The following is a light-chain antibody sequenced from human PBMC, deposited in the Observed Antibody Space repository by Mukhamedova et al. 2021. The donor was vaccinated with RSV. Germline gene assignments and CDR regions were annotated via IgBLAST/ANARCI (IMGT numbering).Light chain of an antibody. Sequence: GTNSDVGSYNLVSWYQQYPGKAPQLMIYEDTKRPSGVSNRFSGSKSGNAASLTISGLQAEDEADYYCSSYAGSSTWVFGGGTKLT. J-gene: IGLJ3*02. V-gene: IGLV2-23*01. CDR3: SSYAGSSTWV. CDR2: EDT. CDR1: NSDVGSYNL.